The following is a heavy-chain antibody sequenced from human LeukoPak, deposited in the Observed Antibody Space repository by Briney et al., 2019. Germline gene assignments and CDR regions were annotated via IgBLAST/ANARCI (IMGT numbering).Heavy chain of an antibody. CDR1: GFTFSSYA. V-gene: IGHV3-23*01. Sequence: PGGSLRLSCAASGFTFSSYAMSWVRQAPGKGLEWVSAISGSGGSTYYADSVKGRFTISRDNSKNTLYLQMNSLRAEDTAVYYCAKETNYDFWSGYYPFDYWGQGTLVTVSS. CDR3: AKETNYDFWSGYYPFDY. J-gene: IGHJ4*02. D-gene: IGHD3-3*01. CDR2: ISGSGGST.